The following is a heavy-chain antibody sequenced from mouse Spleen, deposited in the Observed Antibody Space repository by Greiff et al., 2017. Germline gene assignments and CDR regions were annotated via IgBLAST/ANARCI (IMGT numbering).Heavy chain of an antibody. J-gene: IGHJ2*01. CDR2: IDPETGGT. CDR1: GYTFTDYE. V-gene: IGHV1-15*01. Sequence: QVQLQQSGAELVRPGASVTLSCKASGYTFTDYEMHWVKQTPVHGLEWIGAIDPETGGTAYNQKFKGKATLTADKSSSTAYMELRSLTSEDSAVYYCTRGVGAYWGQGTTLTVSS. D-gene: IGHD1-1*02. CDR3: TRGVGAY.